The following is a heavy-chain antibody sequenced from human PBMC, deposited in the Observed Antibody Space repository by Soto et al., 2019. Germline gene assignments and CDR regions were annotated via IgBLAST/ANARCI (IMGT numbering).Heavy chain of an antibody. CDR1: GGSISSYY. D-gene: IGHD2-8*02. J-gene: IGHJ4*02. CDR3: ERAGFCFGESNIGLGYYFYF. V-gene: IGHV4-59*01. CDR2: IYYSGST. Sequence: SETLSLTCTVSGGSISSYYWSWIRQPPGKGLEWIGYIYYSGSTNYNPSLKSRVTISVDTSKNQFSLKLSSVTAADTAVYYCERAGFCFGESNIGLGYYFYFGGQGTLVPVSS.